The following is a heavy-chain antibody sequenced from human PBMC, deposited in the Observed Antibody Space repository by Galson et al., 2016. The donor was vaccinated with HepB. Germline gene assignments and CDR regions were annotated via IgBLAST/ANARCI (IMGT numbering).Heavy chain of an antibody. Sequence: SLRLSCAASGFIFTDYGMHWVRQAPGKGLEWVALIYFDGTNKYYADSVKGRFTISRDNSKNTLFLQMNSLRAEDTAVYYWARWGDSIYVNAFDIWGQGTMVTVSS. J-gene: IGHJ3*02. D-gene: IGHD2-21*02. V-gene: IGHV3-33*01. CDR1: GFIFTDYG. CDR3: ARWGDSIYVNAFDI. CDR2: IYFDGTNK.